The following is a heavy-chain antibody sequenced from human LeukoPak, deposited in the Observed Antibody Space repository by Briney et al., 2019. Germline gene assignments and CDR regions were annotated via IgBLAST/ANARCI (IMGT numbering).Heavy chain of an antibody. V-gene: IGHV3-13*01. CDR1: GFAFSSYD. CDR2: IGHAGDT. CDR3: AALGDSIY. Sequence: GGSLRLSCAASGFAFSSYDMHCVRQVSGKGLEWVSAIGHAGDTYYADSVKGRFTISREDAKNYFFLQMNSLRAGDTAVYFCAALGDSIYWGQGTLVTVSS. J-gene: IGHJ4*02. D-gene: IGHD1-26*01.